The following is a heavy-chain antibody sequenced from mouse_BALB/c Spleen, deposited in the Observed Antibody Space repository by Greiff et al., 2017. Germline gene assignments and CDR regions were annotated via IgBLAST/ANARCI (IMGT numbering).Heavy chain of an antibody. D-gene: IGHD3-1*01. CDR2: IDPENGDT. CDR1: GFNIKDYY. J-gene: IGHJ3*01. CDR3: NAFNGGLFAY. V-gene: IGHV14-4*02. Sequence: VQLQQSGAELVRSGASVKLSCTASGFNIKDYYMHWVKQRPEQGLEWIGWIDPENGDTEYAPKFQGKATMTADTSSNTAYLQLSSLTSEDTAVYYCNAFNGGLFAYWGQGTLVTVSA.